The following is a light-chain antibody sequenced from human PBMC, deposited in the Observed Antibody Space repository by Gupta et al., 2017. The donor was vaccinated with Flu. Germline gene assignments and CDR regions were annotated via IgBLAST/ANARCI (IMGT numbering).Light chain of an antibody. CDR3: LQHNSYPLT. V-gene: IGKV1-17*01. CDR1: QGIRSD. Sequence: PSSLSASVGDRVTITCRASQGIRSDLVWFQQKPGKAPKRLIYAASSVQSGVPSRISGSGSGTEFTLTISSLQPEDFATYSCLQHNSYPLTFGGGTKVDIK. CDR2: AAS. J-gene: IGKJ4*01.